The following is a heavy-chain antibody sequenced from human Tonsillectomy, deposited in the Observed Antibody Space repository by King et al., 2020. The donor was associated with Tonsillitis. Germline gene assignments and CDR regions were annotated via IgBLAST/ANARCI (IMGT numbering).Heavy chain of an antibody. D-gene: IGHD1-26*01. J-gene: IGHJ3*02. CDR1: GFTFGGYA. Sequence: VQLVESGGALVQPGGSLRLSCAASGFTFGGYAMNWVRQAPGKGLEWVSFIRGSDSSTYYADSVKGRFTISRDNSKNTLYLQMNSLRVEDTALYYCVKEWVLASEKDAFDIWGQGTMVTVSS. CDR2: IRGSDSST. V-gene: IGHV3-23*04. CDR3: VKEWVLASEKDAFDI.